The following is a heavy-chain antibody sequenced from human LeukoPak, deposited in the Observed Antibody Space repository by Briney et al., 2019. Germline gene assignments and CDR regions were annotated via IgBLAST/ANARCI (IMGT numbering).Heavy chain of an antibody. V-gene: IGHV4-59*12. CDR3: ARLRPSYTYSYADF. D-gene: IGHD5-18*01. CDR1: GGSISSYY. J-gene: IGHJ4*02. CDR2: IYYSGNT. Sequence: SSETLSLSCTVTGGSISSYYWSWIRQPPGEGLEWIGHIYYSGNTNYNPSLKSRVTISIDTSKNQFSLKLSSVTAADTAVYYCARLRPSYTYSYADFWGQGTLVTVS.